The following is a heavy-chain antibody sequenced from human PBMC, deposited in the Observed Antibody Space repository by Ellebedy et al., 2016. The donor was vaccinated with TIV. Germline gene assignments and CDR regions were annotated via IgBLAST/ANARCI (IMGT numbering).Heavy chain of an antibody. V-gene: IGHV3-66*01. Sequence: PGGSLRLSCAASGFTVSSNYMSWVRQAPGKGLEWVSVIYSGGSTHYADSVKGRFTISRDNSKNTLYLQMNSLRAEDTAVYYCTTDSALLWFGELFASQGEGGDYWGQGTLVTVSS. CDR3: TTDSALLWFGELFASQGEGGDY. D-gene: IGHD3-10*01. CDR2: IYSGGST. J-gene: IGHJ4*02. CDR1: GFTVSSNY.